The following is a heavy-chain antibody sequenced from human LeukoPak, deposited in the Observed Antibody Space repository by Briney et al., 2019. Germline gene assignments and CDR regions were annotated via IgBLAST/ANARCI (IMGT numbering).Heavy chain of an antibody. Sequence: SETLSLTCAVYGGSFSGYYWSWIRQPPGKGLEWIGEINHSGSTNYNPSLKSRVTISVDTSKNQFSLKLSSVTAADTAVCYCARCIAAAEIGWFDPWGQGTLVTVSS. CDR2: INHSGST. CDR1: GGSFSGYY. J-gene: IGHJ5*02. V-gene: IGHV4-34*01. CDR3: ARCIAAAEIGWFDP. D-gene: IGHD6-13*01.